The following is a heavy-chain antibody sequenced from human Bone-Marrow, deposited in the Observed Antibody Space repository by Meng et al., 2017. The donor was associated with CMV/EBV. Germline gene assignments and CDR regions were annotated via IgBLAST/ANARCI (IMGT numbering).Heavy chain of an antibody. D-gene: IGHD4-17*01. CDR3: ARDRAVTTC. Sequence: GESLKISCAASGFTFSDHYMDRVRQAPGKGLEWVGRTRNKANSYTTEYAASVKGRFTISRDDSKNSLYLQMNSLRAEDTAVYYCARDRAVTTCWGQGTLVTVSS. CDR1: GFTFSDHY. CDR2: TRNKANSYTT. V-gene: IGHV3-72*01. J-gene: IGHJ4*02.